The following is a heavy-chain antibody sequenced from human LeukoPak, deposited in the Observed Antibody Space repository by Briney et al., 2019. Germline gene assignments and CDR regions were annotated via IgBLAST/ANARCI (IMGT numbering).Heavy chain of an antibody. Sequence: GGSLRLSCAASGFTLSNYSMNWVRQAPGKGLEWVAVISSSSSYIFYADSLKGRFTISRDNAKNSLYLQMNSLRADDPAVYYCERDLAYGDDGLWGQGTLVTVPS. CDR3: ERDLAYGDDGL. CDR2: ISSSSSYI. D-gene: IGHD4-17*01. CDR1: GFTLSNYS. V-gene: IGHV3-21*01. J-gene: IGHJ4*02.